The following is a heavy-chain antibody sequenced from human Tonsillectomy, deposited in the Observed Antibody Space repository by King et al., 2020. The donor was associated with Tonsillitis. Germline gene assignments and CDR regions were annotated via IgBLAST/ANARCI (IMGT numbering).Heavy chain of an antibody. D-gene: IGHD3-10*01. CDR1: GYTFTSYD. CDR2: MNPNSGNT. CDR3: ARGELLLWFGELKKAQVREYYFDY. V-gene: IGHV1-8*01. Sequence: AQLVQSGAEVKKPGASVKVSCKASGYTFTSYDINWVRQATGQGLEWMGWMNPNSGNTGYAQKFQGRVTMTRNTSISTAYMELSSLRSEDTAVYYCARGELLLWFGELKKAQVREYYFDYWGQGTLVTVSS. J-gene: IGHJ4*02.